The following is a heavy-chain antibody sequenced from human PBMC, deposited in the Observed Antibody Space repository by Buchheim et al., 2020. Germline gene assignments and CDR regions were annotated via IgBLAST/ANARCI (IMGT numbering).Heavy chain of an antibody. V-gene: IGHV4-30-4*08. CDR1: GGSISSVGSY. Sequence: QVQLQESGPGLVKPSQTLSLTCTVSGGSISSVGSYWGWIRQPPRKGLEYIGYIYGSGSTSNNPSLQSRITMSVDTSKNQFSLKLSSVTAADTAIYYCARVNTAMVTVDYWGPGTL. CDR2: IYGSGST. CDR3: ARVNTAMVTVDY. D-gene: IGHD5-18*01. J-gene: IGHJ4*02.